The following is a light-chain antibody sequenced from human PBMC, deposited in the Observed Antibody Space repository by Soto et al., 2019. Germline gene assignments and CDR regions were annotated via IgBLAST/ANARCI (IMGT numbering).Light chain of an antibody. CDR1: SSDIGHYAY. CDR3: CSLTTSHTYV. Sequence: QSVLTQPASVSGSPGQSITISCTGTSSDIGHYAYVSWYQQHPGKASKLIIYHVTYRPSGVSNRYSGSKSGNSASLTISGLQADDEADYYCCSLTTSHTYVFGSGSKVTVL. CDR2: HVT. V-gene: IGLV2-14*03. J-gene: IGLJ1*01.